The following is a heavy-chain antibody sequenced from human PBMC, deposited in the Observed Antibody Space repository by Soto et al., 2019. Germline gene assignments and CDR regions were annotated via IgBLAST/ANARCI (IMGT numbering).Heavy chain of an antibody. CDR3: ARQAPNYYDSSGYPDY. CDR1: GYSFNNSW. Sequence: GESLKISCKGSGYSFNNSWNAWVRQMPGKGLEWMGIIYPGDSDTRYSPSFQGQVTISADKSISTAYLQWSSLRASDTAMYYCARQAPNYYDSSGYPDYWGQGTLVTVSS. J-gene: IGHJ4*02. CDR2: IYPGDSDT. V-gene: IGHV5-51*01. D-gene: IGHD3-22*01.